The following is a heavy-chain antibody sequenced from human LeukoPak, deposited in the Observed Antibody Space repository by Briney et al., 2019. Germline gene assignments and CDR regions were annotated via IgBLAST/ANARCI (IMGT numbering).Heavy chain of an antibody. CDR1: GFTFSSHA. CDR2: ISYVGSNK. D-gene: IGHD3-22*01. J-gene: IGHJ4*02. CDR3: ARDTDYYDGSDYLDY. Sequence: QPGRSLRLSCAPSGFTFSSHAMHWVRQAPGKGLGWVAVISYVGSNKYYADSVKGRFTISRDNSKNTLYLQMNSLRAEDTAVYYCARDTDYYDGSDYLDYWGQGTLVTVSS. V-gene: IGHV3-30-3*01.